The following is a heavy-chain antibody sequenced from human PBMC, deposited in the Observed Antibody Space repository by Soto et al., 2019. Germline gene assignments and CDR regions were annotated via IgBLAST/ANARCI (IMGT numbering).Heavy chain of an antibody. J-gene: IGHJ4*02. D-gene: IGHD6-13*01. CDR3: ARVGAIAPAEGDY. CDR1: GYTFTSYG. V-gene: IGHV1-18*01. Sequence: QIQLVQSGTEVREPGASVKVSCQASGYTFTSYGIIWVRQAPGQGLELMGWISGYNNNKNYAQKYQARVTMTTDTSTRTAYMEPRSPRSDDTAVYYCARVGAIAPAEGDYWGQGTLVTVSS. CDR2: ISGYNNNK.